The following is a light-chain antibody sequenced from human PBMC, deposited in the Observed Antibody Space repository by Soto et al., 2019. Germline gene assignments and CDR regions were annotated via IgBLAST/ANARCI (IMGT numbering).Light chain of an antibody. V-gene: IGLV1-44*01. J-gene: IGLJ1*01. CDR2: SNN. Sequence: VLTQPPSASGTPGQKVTISCSGNSSNIGSNTVNWYQQVPGTAPKVFIYSNNQRPSGVPDRFSGSKSGTSASLAISGLQSEDEADYYCAAWDGSLDAYVFGTGTKVTVL. CDR3: AAWDGSLDAYV. CDR1: SSNIGSNT.